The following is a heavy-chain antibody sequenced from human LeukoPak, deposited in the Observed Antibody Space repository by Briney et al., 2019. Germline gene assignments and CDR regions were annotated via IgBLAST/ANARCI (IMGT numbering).Heavy chain of an antibody. D-gene: IGHD6-19*01. Sequence: GGSLRLSCAASGFTFSSYWMSWVRQAPGKGLEWVAVISYDGSNKYYADSVKGRFTISRDNSKNTLYLQMNSLRAEDTAVYYCAKDIGYSSGWYYFDYWSQGTLVTVSS. CDR3: AKDIGYSSGWYYFDY. J-gene: IGHJ4*02. V-gene: IGHV3-30*18. CDR1: GFTFSSYW. CDR2: ISYDGSNK.